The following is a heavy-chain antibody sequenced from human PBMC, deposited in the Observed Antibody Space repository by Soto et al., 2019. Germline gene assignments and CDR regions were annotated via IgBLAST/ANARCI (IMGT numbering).Heavy chain of an antibody. Sequence: QVQLQESGPGLVKPSQTLSLTCTVSGGSIGSADDHWSWIRQPPGKGLECIAYIYYSGYTYYNPSLKSRVIISVDTPKNQFSLKLSSVSAADTAVYYCARGAVDFDLWGQGTMVTVSS. J-gene: IGHJ3*01. V-gene: IGHV4-30-4*01. CDR1: GGSIGSADDH. CDR2: IYYSGYT. CDR3: ARGAVDFDL.